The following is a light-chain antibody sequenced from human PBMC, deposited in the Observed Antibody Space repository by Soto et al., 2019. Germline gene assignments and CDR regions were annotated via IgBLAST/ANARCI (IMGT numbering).Light chain of an antibody. J-gene: IGLJ7*01. CDR1: NFNVKNNY. V-gene: IGLV1-47*01. Sequence: QSVLTQPPSLSGTPGQRVTISCSGSNFNVKNNYVYWYQQFAGTAPKLLIYSNIRRPSGVPDRFSGSKSGSSASLAIIGLRPEDEADYYCASWDDSLSETVFGGGTQLTVL. CDR3: ASWDDSLSETV. CDR2: SNI.